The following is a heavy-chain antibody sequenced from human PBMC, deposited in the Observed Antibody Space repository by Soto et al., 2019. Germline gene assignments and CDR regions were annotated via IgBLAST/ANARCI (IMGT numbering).Heavy chain of an antibody. CDR1: GLAVGGKY. Sequence: GGRVKLPGATSGLAVGGKYMTVVCRARVKGREWVSLIQSGGTTYYADSVKGRFTISRDTSENTLHLQMDSLRVEDTAVYYCASDDVLCDGDRCYGIPLDVWGKGTTVTVYS. CDR3: ASDDVLCDGDRCYGIPLDV. D-gene: IGHD2-21*01. V-gene: IGHV3-66*01. J-gene: IGHJ6*04. CDR2: IQSGGTT.